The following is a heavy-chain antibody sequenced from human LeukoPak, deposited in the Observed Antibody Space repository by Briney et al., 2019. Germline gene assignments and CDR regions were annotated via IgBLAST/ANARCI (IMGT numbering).Heavy chain of an antibody. D-gene: IGHD2-15*01. CDR2: ISYDGSNK. Sequence: GGSLRLSCAASGFTFSSYGMHWVRQAPGKGLEWVAVISYDGSNKYYADSVKGRFTISRDNSKNTLYLQMNSLRAEDTAVYYCAKEPCSGGSCYPDYFDYWGQGTLVTVSS. J-gene: IGHJ4*02. CDR1: GFTFSSYG. CDR3: AKEPCSGGSCYPDYFDY. V-gene: IGHV3-30*18.